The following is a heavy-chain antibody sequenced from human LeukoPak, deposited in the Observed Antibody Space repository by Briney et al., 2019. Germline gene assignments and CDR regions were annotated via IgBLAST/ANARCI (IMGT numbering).Heavy chain of an antibody. CDR1: GFTFRSHG. Sequence: GRSLRLSCAASGFTFRSHGMHWVRQAPGKGLEWVAGIRYDGSNEDYADSVKGRFTISRDNSKNTLYLQMNSLRVEDTAVYYCARDGQNGSPYATDVWGQGTTVTVSS. CDR2: IRYDGSNE. J-gene: IGHJ6*02. V-gene: IGHV3-33*01. CDR3: ARDGQNGSPYATDV. D-gene: IGHD3-10*01.